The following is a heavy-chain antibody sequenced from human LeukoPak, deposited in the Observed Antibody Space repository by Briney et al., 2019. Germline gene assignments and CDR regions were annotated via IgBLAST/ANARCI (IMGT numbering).Heavy chain of an antibody. CDR1: GGSISSYY. J-gene: IGHJ5*02. D-gene: IGHD4-11*01. Sequence: PSETLSLTCTVSGGSISSYYWSWIRQPPGQGLEWIGYIYYSGSTNYNPSLKSRVTISVDTSKNQFSLKLSSVTAADTAVYYCARMTTVTTGGWFDPWGQGTLVTVSS. V-gene: IGHV4-59*01. CDR3: ARMTTVTTGGWFDP. CDR2: IYYSGST.